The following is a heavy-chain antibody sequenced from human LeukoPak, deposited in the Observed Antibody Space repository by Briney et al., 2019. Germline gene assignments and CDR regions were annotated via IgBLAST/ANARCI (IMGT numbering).Heavy chain of an antibody. CDR3: ATWGYYDSSGHPDSNY. D-gene: IGHD3-22*01. CDR1: GFTFSSYS. CDR2: ISSSSSYI. Sequence: GGSLRLSCAASGFTFSSYSMNWVRQAPGKGLEWVSSISSSSSYIYYADSVKGRFTISRDNAKNSLYLQMNSLRAEDTAVYYCATWGYYDSSGHPDSNYWGQGTLVTVSS. J-gene: IGHJ4*02. V-gene: IGHV3-21*01.